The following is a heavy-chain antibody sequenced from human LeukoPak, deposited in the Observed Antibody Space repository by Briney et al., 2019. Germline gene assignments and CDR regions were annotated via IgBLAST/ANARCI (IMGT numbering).Heavy chain of an antibody. CDR3: AKDRCSKGIGCYFYYMDV. D-gene: IGHD2-2*01. J-gene: IGHJ6*03. Sequence: GESLRLSCAGSGFTFSNAWMSGVRQAPGKGLEWVGRIKSKTDGGTTDYAAPVKGRFTISRDNSKNTLYLQMNSLRAEDTAVYYCAKDRCSKGIGCYFYYMDVWGKGTTVTISS. V-gene: IGHV3-15*01. CDR2: IKSKTDGGTT. CDR1: GFTFSNAW.